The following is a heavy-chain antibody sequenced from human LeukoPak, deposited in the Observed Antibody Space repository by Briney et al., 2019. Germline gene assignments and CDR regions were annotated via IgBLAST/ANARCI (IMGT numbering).Heavy chain of an antibody. CDR2: ISSSSSYI. V-gene: IGHV3-21*04. D-gene: IGHD2/OR15-2a*01. CDR3: AKHSTTSSNWFDP. J-gene: IGHJ5*02. Sequence: GGSLRLSCAASGFTFSSYSMNWVRQAPGKGLEWVSSISSSSSYIYYADSVKARFTISRDNSKSTLYLQMNSLRAEDTAVYYCAKHSTTSSNWFDPWGQGTLVTVSS. CDR1: GFTFSSYS.